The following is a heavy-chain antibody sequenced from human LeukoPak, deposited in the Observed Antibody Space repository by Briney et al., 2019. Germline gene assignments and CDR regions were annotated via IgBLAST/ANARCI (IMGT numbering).Heavy chain of an antibody. J-gene: IGHJ4*02. Sequence: GGSLRLSCAASGFTFSSYSMNWVRQAPGRGLEWVSSISSSSSYIYYADSVKGRFTISRDNAKNSLYLQMNSLRAEGTAVYYCARDFSFLTYFDYWGQGTLVTVSS. CDR2: ISSSSSYI. CDR1: GFTFSSYS. V-gene: IGHV3-21*01. CDR3: ARDFSFLTYFDY.